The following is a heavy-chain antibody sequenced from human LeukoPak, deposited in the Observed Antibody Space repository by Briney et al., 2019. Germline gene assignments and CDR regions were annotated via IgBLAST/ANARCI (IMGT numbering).Heavy chain of an antibody. CDR3: ARAKRIGWFDP. D-gene: IGHD1-1*01. Sequence: SETLSLTCTVSGGSISSYYWSWIRQPPGKGLEWIGYIYYSGSTNYNPSLKSRVTISVDTSKNQFSLKLSSVTAADTAVYYCARAKRIGWFDPWGQGTLVTVSS. CDR2: IYYSGST. V-gene: IGHV4-59*01. CDR1: GGSISSYY. J-gene: IGHJ5*02.